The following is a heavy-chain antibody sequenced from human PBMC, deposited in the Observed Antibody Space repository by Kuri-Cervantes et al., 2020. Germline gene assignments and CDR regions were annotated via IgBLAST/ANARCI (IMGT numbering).Heavy chain of an antibody. V-gene: IGHV4-61*01. J-gene: IGHJ4*02. CDR3: ARGYSQGPSDFDY. CDR2: IYYSGST. CDR1: GRSVSSGSYY. D-gene: IGHD5-12*01. Sequence: SETLSLTCTVSGRSVSSGSYYWSWIRQPPGKGLEWIGYIYYSGSTYYNPSLKSRVTISVDTSKNQFSLKLSSVTAADTAVYYCARGYSQGPSDFDYWGQGTLVTVSS.